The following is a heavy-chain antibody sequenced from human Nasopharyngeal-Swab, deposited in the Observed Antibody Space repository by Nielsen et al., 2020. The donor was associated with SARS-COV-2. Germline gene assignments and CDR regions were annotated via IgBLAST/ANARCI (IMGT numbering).Heavy chain of an antibody. CDR2: TYYRSKWYN. CDR1: GDSVSSNSAA. V-gene: IGHV6-1*01. Sequence: SCAISGDSVSSNSAAWNWIRPSPSRGLEWLGRTYYRSKWYNDYAVSVKSRITINPDTSKNQFSLQLNSVTPEDTAVYYCARDKGPAVAGTWFGFDPWGQGTLVTVSS. J-gene: IGHJ5*02. CDR3: ARDKGPAVAGTWFGFDP. D-gene: IGHD6-19*01.